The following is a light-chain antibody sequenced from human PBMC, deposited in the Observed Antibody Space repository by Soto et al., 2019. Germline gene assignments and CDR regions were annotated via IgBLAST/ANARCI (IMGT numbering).Light chain of an antibody. CDR3: QQADSFPLT. CDR1: QGISSW. CDR2: PAY. V-gene: IGKV1D-12*01. J-gene: IGKJ4*01. Sequence: DIQMTQSQSSVSASVGDRVTISCRASQGISSWLAWYQQKPGRAPKLLIYPAYSLQSGVPSRFSGIGSGTYFTLTISSLQPEDFATYYFQQADSFPLTFGGGTKVEIK.